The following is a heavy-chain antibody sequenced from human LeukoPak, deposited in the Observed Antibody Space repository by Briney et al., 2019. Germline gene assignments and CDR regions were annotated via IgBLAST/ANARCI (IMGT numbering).Heavy chain of an antibody. D-gene: IGHD4-17*01. CDR2: INPNSGGT. V-gene: IGHV1-2*02. Sequence: ASVKVSCKASGGTFISYAISWVRQAPGQGLEWMGWINPNSGGTNYAQKFQGRVTMTRDTSISTAYMELSRLRSDDTAVYYCAKDHTVTTPPLFFDYWGQGTLVTVSS. J-gene: IGHJ4*02. CDR1: GGTFISYA. CDR3: AKDHTVTTPPLFFDY.